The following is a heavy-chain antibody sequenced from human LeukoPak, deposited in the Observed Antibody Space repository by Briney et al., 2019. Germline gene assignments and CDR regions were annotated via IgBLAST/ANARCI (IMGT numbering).Heavy chain of an antibody. D-gene: IGHD4-17*01. Sequence: GRSLRLSCAASGFTFSSYGMHWVRQAPGKGLEWVAVIWYDGSNKYYADSVKGRFTISRDNSKNTLNLQMNSLRAEDTAVYYCAKDPSKTTVPDYWGQGTLVTVSS. CDR1: GFTFSSYG. CDR3: AKDPSKTTVPDY. J-gene: IGHJ4*02. CDR2: IWYDGSNK. V-gene: IGHV3-33*06.